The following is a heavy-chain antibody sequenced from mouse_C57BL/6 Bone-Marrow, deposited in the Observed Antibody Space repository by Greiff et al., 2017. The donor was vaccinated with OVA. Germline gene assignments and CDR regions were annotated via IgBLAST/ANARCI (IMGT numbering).Heavy chain of an antibody. D-gene: IGHD1-1*01. J-gene: IGHJ4*01. CDR3: ARSGSRVPYAMDY. CDR1: GYTFTSYW. Sequence: VQLQQPGAELVKPGASVTLSCKASGYTFTSYWITWVKQRSGQGLEWIGDFYPGSGSTNYNEKFKNKAPLTVDTSSSPASMQLISLTSEDSAVYDGARSGSRVPYAMDYWGQGTSVTVSA. V-gene: IGHV1-55*01. CDR2: FYPGSGST.